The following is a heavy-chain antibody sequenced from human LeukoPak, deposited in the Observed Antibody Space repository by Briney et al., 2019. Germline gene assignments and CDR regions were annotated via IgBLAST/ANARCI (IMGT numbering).Heavy chain of an antibody. Sequence: QPGGSLRLSCAASGFTFSRFNMNWVRQAPGKGLEWIAYISATSTIYYADSVRGRFSISRDSAKNSLYLQMNSLRAEDTAVYYCAKVSRFLGVLPTFDPWGQGPLVTFSS. V-gene: IGHV3-48*01. CDR2: ISATSTI. CDR1: GFTFSRFN. J-gene: IGHJ5*02. D-gene: IGHD3-16*01. CDR3: AKVSRFLGVLPTFDP.